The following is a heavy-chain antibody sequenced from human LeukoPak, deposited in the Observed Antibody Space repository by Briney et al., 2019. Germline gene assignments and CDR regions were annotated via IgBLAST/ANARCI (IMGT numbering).Heavy chain of an antibody. CDR1: GYTFTGYY. V-gene: IGHV1-2*06. CDR2: INPNSGGT. Sequence: ASVKISCKASGYTFTGYYMHWVRQAPGQGLEWMGRINPNSGGTNYAQKFQGRVTMTRDMSISTAYMELSRLRSDDTAVYYCARARTETGIAVAGTFNWFDPWGQGTLVTVSS. CDR3: ARARTETGIAVAGTFNWFDP. J-gene: IGHJ5*02. D-gene: IGHD6-19*01.